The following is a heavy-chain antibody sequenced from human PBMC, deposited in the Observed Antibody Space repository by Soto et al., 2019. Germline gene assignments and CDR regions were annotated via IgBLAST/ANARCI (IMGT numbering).Heavy chain of an antibody. CDR2: LGPHDNGL. V-gene: IGHV3-74*01. CDR3: TRENFGDRDS. D-gene: IGHD4-17*01. CDR1: GFTFSGDW. Sequence: EVQLVESGGGLVQPWGSLRLSCTDSGFTFSGDWMHWVRQAPGKGLVWVSRLGPHDNGLNYADSVKGRFTISRDNAKNTLYLQMNDLRVEETAVYFCTRENFGDRDSWGQGTLVTVSS. J-gene: IGHJ4*02.